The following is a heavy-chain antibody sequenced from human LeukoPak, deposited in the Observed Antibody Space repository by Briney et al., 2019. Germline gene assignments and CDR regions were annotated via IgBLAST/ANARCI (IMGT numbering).Heavy chain of an antibody. Sequence: ASVKVSCKASGNTFTSYYIHWVRQAPGQGLEWMGWISAYNGNTNYAQKLQGRVTMTTDTSTSTAYMELRSLRSDDTAVYYCARDLGWRDSSGSSDYWGQGTLVTVSS. CDR2: ISAYNGNT. D-gene: IGHD3-22*01. J-gene: IGHJ4*02. CDR1: GNTFTSYY. V-gene: IGHV1-18*04. CDR3: ARDLGWRDSSGSSDY.